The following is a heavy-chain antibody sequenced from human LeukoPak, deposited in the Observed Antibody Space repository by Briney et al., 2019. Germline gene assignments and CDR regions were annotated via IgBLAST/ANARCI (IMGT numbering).Heavy chain of an antibody. CDR2: ISGSGGST. CDR3: AKVTYSSSWPLDY. J-gene: IGHJ4*02. Sequence: GGSLRLSCAASGFTFSSYAMSWVRQAPGKGLEWVSAISGSGGSTYNTDSVKGRCTTYRDNSKKTLYLQMNSLRAEDTAVYYCAKVTYSSSWPLDYWGQGTLVTVSS. D-gene: IGHD6-13*01. V-gene: IGHV3-23*01. CDR1: GFTFSSYA.